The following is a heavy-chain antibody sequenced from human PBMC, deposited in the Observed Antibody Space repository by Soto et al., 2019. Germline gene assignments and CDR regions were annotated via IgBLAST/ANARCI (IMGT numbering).Heavy chain of an antibody. V-gene: IGHV4-59*01. D-gene: IGHD3-22*01. CDR3: ARSFYESSGYYPL. Sequence: SETLSLTCSVSGGSMSPYYWSWIRQPPGKGLEWIGYIYYTGSTSYNPSLKSRVTISVDTSKTQFSLKLSSVTAADTALYYCARSFYESSGYYPLWGQGTLVTVSS. J-gene: IGHJ4*02. CDR1: GGSMSPYY. CDR2: IYYTGST.